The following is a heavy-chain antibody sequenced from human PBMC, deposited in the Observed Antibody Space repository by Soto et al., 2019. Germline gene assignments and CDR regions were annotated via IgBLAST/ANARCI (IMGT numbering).Heavy chain of an antibody. J-gene: IGHJ4*02. D-gene: IGHD6-19*01. CDR1: GGSINNYY. V-gene: IGHV4-59*08. CDR3: ARHFRAVARFDY. CDR2: IYYSGST. Sequence: PSETLSLTCTVSGGSINNYYWSWIRQPPGKGLEWIGYIYYSGSTSYNPSLESRVAMSVDTSKNQFSLKLSSVTAADTAVYYCARHFRAVARFDYWGQGALVTVSS.